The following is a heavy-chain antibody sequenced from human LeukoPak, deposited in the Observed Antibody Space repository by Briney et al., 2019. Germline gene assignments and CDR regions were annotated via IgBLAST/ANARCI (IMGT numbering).Heavy chain of an antibody. CDR1: GFTFSSYA. V-gene: IGHV3-23*01. CDR3: AKVGGDYDLDYDAFDI. D-gene: IGHD4-17*01. Sequence: GGSLRLSCAASGFTFSSYAMSWVRQAPGKGLEWVSAISGSGGSTYYADSVKGRFTISRDNSKNTLYLQMNSLRAEDTAVYYCAKVGGDYDLDYDAFDIWGQGTMVTVSS. J-gene: IGHJ3*02. CDR2: ISGSGGST.